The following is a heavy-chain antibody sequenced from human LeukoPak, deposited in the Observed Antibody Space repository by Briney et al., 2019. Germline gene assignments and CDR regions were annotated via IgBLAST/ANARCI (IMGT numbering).Heavy chain of an antibody. CDR1: GGSFSGYY. J-gene: IGHJ4*02. V-gene: IGHV4-34*01. CDR3: ARGLNIRGLKGSTVTREGYYFDY. D-gene: IGHD4-17*01. Sequence: PSETLSLTCAVYGGSFSGYYWSWIRQPPGKGLEWIGEINHSGSTNYNPSLKSRVTISVDTSKNQFSLKLSSVTAADTAVYYCARGLNIRGLKGSTVTREGYYFDYWGQGTLVTVSS. CDR2: INHSGST.